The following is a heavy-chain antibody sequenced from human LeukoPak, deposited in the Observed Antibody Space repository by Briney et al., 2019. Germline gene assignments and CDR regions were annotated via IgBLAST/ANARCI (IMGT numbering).Heavy chain of an antibody. J-gene: IGHJ4*02. CDR1: GGSISSYY. V-gene: IGHV4-4*07. D-gene: IGHD6-19*01. CDR2: IYTSGRT. CDR3: ASGYSSGWPDY. Sequence: SGTLSLTCTVSGGSISSYYWSGVGQPAGKGGEGIGRIYTSGRTNYKPSRKSGVTMSVDTSKNQFSLKLSSATAADTAVYYCASGYSSGWPDYWGQGTLVTVSS.